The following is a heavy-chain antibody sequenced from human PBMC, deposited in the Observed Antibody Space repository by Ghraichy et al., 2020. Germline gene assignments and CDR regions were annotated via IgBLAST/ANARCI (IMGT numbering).Heavy chain of an antibody. V-gene: IGHV3-23*01. CDR3: AKDTPAYYYESSGYRWEYFDL. Sequence: GALTLSCAASGFTFSSYAMSWVRQAPGKGLEWVSAISGSGGSTYYADSVKGRFTISRDNSKNTLYLQMNSLRAEDTAVYYCAKDTPAYYYESSGYRWEYFDLWGRGTLVTVSS. J-gene: IGHJ2*01. CDR2: ISGSGGST. D-gene: IGHD3-22*01. CDR1: GFTFSSYA.